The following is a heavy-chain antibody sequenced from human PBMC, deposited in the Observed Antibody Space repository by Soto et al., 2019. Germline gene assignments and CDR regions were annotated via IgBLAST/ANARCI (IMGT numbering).Heavy chain of an antibody. V-gene: IGHV1-18*01. CDR3: ARSGYCSGGSCYSLDYYYGMDV. CDR2: ISAYNGNT. CDR1: GYTFTSYG. J-gene: IGHJ6*02. Sequence: QVQLVQSGAEVKKPGASVKVSCKASGYTFTSYGISWVRQAPGQGLEWMGWISAYNGNTNYAQKLQGRVTMTTDTSTSTAYMELRSRRSDDTAVYYCARSGYCSGGSCYSLDYYYGMDVWGQGTTVTVSS. D-gene: IGHD2-15*01.